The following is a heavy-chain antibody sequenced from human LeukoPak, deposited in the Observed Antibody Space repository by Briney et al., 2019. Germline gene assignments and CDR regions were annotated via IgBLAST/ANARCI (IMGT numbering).Heavy chain of an antibody. J-gene: IGHJ6*02. CDR1: GFTFSSYA. CDR2: ISGSGGST. Sequence: QPGGSLRLSCAASGFTFSSYAMSWVRQAPGKGLEWVSAISGSGGSTYYADSVKGRFTISRDNSKNTLYLQMNSLRAEDTAVYYCARVQDIVVVPAAIQHYGMDVWGQGTTVTVSS. CDR3: ARVQDIVVVPAAIQHYGMDV. D-gene: IGHD2-2*02. V-gene: IGHV3-23*01.